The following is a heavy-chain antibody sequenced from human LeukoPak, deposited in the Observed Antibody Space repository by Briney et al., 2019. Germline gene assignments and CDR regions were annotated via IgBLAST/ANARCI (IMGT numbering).Heavy chain of an antibody. CDR1: GFTFSDYN. V-gene: IGHV3-11*04. J-gene: IGHJ6*04. CDR3: AELAITMIGGV. CDR2: ISRSGSTK. Sequence: PEGSLRLSCAASGFTFSDYNMRWIRQAPGKGLEWVSSISRSGSTKYYADSVKGRFTISRDNAKNSLYLQMNSLRAEDTAVYYCAELAITMIGGVWGKGTTVTISS. D-gene: IGHD3-10*02.